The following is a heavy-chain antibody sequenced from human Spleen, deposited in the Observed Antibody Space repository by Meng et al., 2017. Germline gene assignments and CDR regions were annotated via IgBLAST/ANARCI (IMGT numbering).Heavy chain of an antibody. CDR3: ARGNTGNSYGMVV. CDR1: GFTFSVYA. CDR2: ISYDGTNK. J-gene: IGHJ6*02. Sequence: GESLKISCAASGFTFSVYAMHWVRQTPGKGLEWVAVISYDGTNKYYADSVKGRFTISRDNSKYTLSLQMNSLRAEDTGVYYCARGNTGNSYGMVVWGQGTTVTVSS. D-gene: IGHD7-27*01. V-gene: IGHV3-30*04.